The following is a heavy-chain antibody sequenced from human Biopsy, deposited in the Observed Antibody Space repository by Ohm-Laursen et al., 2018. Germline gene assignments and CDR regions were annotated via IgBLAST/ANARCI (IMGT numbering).Heavy chain of an antibody. CDR2: ISYNDRT. CDR1: GASVKTSGYF. V-gene: IGHV4-31*03. J-gene: IGHJ2*01. CDR3: VREPKTGTAEAWYFDL. Sequence: SQTLSLTCSVSGASVKTSGYFWAWIRHRPCNGLEWFGYISYNDRTHYNPSLTSRLAISFDTSNNRISLQLRSVSVADTAVYYCVREPKTGTAEAWYFDLWGRGSPVTVPS. D-gene: IGHD3-9*01.